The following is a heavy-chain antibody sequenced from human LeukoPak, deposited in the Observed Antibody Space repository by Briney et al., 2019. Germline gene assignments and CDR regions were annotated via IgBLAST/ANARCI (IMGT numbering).Heavy chain of an antibody. D-gene: IGHD1-20*01. J-gene: IGHJ3*02. CDR1: GGSISNYY. V-gene: IGHV4-4*07. Sequence: SETLSLTCNVSGGSISNYYWNWIRQPAGKGLEWIGRFYARGNTNYNPSLKSRVTMSVDTSKNQLSLKLTSVTAADTAVYYCARELITKADAFDIWGQGTMVTVSS. CDR2: FYARGNT. CDR3: ARELITKADAFDI.